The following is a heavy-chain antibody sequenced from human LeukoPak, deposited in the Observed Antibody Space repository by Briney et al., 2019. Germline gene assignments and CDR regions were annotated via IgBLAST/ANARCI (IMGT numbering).Heavy chain of an antibody. Sequence: GGSLRLSCVASEFNFFSYGMQWVRQAPGKGLVWVSRIFTDGSTTSYADSVKGRLTISRDNAKNTLYLEMKSLRVEDTAVYYCARELPREVTLDYWGQGTLVTVSP. CDR1: EFNFFSYG. J-gene: IGHJ4*01. V-gene: IGHV3-74*01. D-gene: IGHD2-21*02. CDR2: IFTDGSTT. CDR3: ARELPREVTLDY.